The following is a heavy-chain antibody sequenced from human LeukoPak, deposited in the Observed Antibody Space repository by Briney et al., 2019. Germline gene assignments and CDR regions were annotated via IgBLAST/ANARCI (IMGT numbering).Heavy chain of an antibody. CDR2: ISSSSSYI. D-gene: IGHD6-19*01. V-gene: IGHV3-21*01. J-gene: IGHJ4*02. CDR1: GFTFSSHS. Sequence: PGGPLRLSCAASGFTFSSHSMKWVREAPGKGLEWVSSISSSSSYIYYADSVKGRFTISRDNAKNSLYLQMNSLRAEDTAVYYCASVPPSIAVAGTDDYWGQGTLVTVSS. CDR3: ASVPPSIAVAGTDDY.